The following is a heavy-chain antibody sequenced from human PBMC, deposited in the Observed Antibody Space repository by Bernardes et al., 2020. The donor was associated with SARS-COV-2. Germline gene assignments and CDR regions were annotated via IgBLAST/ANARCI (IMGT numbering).Heavy chain of an antibody. D-gene: IGHD3-10*01. V-gene: IGHV3-9*01. Sequence: SLRLSCAASGFTFDDYAMHWVRQAPGKGLEWVSGISWNSGSIGYADSVKGRFTISRDNAKNSLYLQMNSLRAEDTALYYCAKLAGYYGSGGMDVWGQGTTVTVSS. CDR2: ISWNSGSI. J-gene: IGHJ6*02. CDR3: AKLAGYYGSGGMDV. CDR1: GFTFDDYA.